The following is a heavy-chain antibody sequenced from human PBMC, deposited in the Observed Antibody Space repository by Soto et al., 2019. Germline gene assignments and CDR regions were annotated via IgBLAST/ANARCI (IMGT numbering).Heavy chain of an antibody. CDR3: ARGRVEGGELDL. V-gene: IGHV3-33*01. CDR1: GFTFRTYG. Sequence: VQLVESGGGVVQPGRSLRLSCAASGFTFRTYGMYWVRQAPGKGLEWVAVICYDASNKYYAASVKGRFTISRDNSENTLYLQKNSLRAEDTAVYYCARGRVEGGELDLWGQGTLVTVSS. J-gene: IGHJ4*02. D-gene: IGHD1-26*01. CDR2: ICYDASNK.